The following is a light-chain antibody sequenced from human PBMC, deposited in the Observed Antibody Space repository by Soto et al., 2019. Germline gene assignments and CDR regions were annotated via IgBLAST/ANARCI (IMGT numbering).Light chain of an antibody. CDR3: QQRYSTPWT. CDR2: AAS. Sequence: DIQMTQSPSSLSASVGDRVTITCRASQSISSYLNWYQQKPGKAPKLLIYAASSLQSGVPSRFSGSGSGTDFTLTISSLQPEDFATYYCQQRYSTPWTFCQGTKVEIK. CDR1: QSISSY. J-gene: IGKJ1*01. V-gene: IGKV1-39*01.